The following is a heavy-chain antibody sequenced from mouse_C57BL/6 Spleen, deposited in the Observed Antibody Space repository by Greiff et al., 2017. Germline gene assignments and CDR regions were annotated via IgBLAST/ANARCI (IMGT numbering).Heavy chain of an antibody. CDR1: GYAFTNYL. V-gene: IGHV1-54*01. J-gene: IGHJ4*01. Sequence: VQLQQSGAELVRPGTSVKVSCKASGYAFTNYLIEWVKQRPGQGLEWIGVINPGSGGTNYNEKFKGKATLTADKSSSTAYMQLSSLTSEDAAVYFCARSGAPGAMDYWGQGTSVTVSS. CDR3: ARSGAPGAMDY. D-gene: IGHD3-2*02. CDR2: INPGSGGT.